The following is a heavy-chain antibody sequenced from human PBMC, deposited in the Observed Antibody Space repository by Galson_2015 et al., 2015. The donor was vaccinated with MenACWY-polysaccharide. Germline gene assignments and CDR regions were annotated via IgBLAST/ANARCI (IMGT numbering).Heavy chain of an antibody. Sequence: SLRLSCAAAGFNFNIHPMHWVRQAPGKGLEWVALISSDGDDKYYADSDKGRFTISRDNHKNMVFLEMNSLRAEDTAVYHCVRDGGGGNGWYWFDLWGQGTRVTVSS. V-gene: IGHV3-30-3*01. CDR1: GFNFNIHP. D-gene: IGHD6-19*01. CDR2: ISSDGDDK. J-gene: IGHJ5*02. CDR3: VRDGGGGNGWYWFDL.